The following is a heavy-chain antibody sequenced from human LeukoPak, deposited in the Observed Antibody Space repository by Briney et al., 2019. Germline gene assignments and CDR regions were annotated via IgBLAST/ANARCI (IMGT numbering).Heavy chain of an antibody. CDR3: PRESCSSTSFFHP. Sequence: ASVKVSCKSSGYTFTNYDINWVRQAAGQGLEWMAWMNPNTGKSGYAQRFQGRATMTRDTSIDTDYMELRSLGPGERDGIYLPRESCSSTSFFHPWGQGTLVTVSS. J-gene: IGHJ5*02. CDR2: MNPNTGKS. D-gene: IGHD2-2*01. CDR1: GYTFTNYD. V-gene: IGHV1-8*01.